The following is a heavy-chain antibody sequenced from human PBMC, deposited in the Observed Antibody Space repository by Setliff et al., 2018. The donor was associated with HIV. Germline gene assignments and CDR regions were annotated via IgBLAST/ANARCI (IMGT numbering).Heavy chain of an antibody. Sequence: PSETLSLTCAVSGESFTDYYWSWIRQSPGKGLEWIGEINHSGGTNYNPSLKSRVTISVDTTKNQFSLKVKSVTAADTAVYYCARVPSCAGSWCYIYYYYYYGMDVWGQGTTVTVSS. V-gene: IGHV4-34*01. J-gene: IGHJ6*02. CDR3: ARVPSCAGSWCYIYYYYYYGMDV. CDR1: GESFTDYY. D-gene: IGHD2-8*01. CDR2: INHSGGT.